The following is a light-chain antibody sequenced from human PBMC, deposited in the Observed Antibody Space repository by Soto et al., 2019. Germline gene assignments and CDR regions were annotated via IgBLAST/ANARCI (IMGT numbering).Light chain of an antibody. Sequence: DIQMTQSPSSLSASVGDRVTITCQASQDISNYLNWYQQKPGKAPKLLIYDASNLETGVPSRFSGSGSGTDFTFTISSVQPEDIATYYCQQYDNLPFTCGPGTKVDIK. CDR2: DAS. CDR3: QQYDNLPFT. CDR1: QDISNY. V-gene: IGKV1-33*01. J-gene: IGKJ3*01.